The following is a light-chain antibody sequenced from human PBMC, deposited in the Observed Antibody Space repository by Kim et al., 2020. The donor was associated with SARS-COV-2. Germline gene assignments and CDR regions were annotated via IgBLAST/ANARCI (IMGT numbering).Light chain of an antibody. Sequence: LSASVGDRVTVTCQANQDITITFNWYQQKPGNAPKLLIYAASNLQTGFPSRFSGSGSGTNFTFTISPLQPEDVATYFCQQFESLYTFGQGTKLEI. V-gene: IGKV1-33*01. CDR3: QQFESLYT. CDR1: QDITIT. CDR2: AAS. J-gene: IGKJ2*01.